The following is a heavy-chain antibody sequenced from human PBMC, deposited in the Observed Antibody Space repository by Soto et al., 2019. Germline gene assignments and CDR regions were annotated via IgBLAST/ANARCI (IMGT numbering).Heavy chain of an antibody. J-gene: IGHJ4*02. CDR2: IYGSSSTI. CDR1: GFTFSAFS. V-gene: IGHV3-48*04. CDR3: ASRSSGWYFDY. Sequence: GGSLRLSCAGSGFTFSAFSMNWVRQAPGKGLEWISYIYGSSSTIYYADSAKGRFSISRDNAKNSVYLQMNSLRAEDTAVYYCASRSSGWYFDYWGQGTLVTVSS. D-gene: IGHD6-19*01.